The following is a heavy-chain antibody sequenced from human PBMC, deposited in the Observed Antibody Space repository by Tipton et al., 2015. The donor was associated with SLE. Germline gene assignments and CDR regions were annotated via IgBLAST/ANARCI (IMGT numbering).Heavy chain of an antibody. V-gene: IGHV4-38-2*02. CDR3: ARGRAFVQGGFDY. Sequence: TLSLTCTVSGFSISTDYYWNWIRQPPGKGLEWIGSIYHSGSTYYNPSLKSRAIVPVDTSKNQFSLKLNSVTAADTAVFHCARGRAFVQGGFDYWGQGTLVTVSS. CDR2: IYHSGST. D-gene: IGHD6-6*01. CDR1: GFSISTDYY. J-gene: IGHJ4*02.